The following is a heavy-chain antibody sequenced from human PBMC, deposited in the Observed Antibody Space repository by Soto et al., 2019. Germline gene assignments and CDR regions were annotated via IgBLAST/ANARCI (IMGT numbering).Heavy chain of an antibody. CDR2: ISSSGSTI. CDR3: ARIDGQEWLAYYFDY. V-gene: IGHV3-11*01. D-gene: IGHD3-3*01. J-gene: IGHJ4*02. Sequence: GGSLRLSCAASRFTFSDYYMSWIRQAPGKGLEWVSYISSSGSTIYYADSVKGRFTISRDNAKNSLYLQMNSLRAEDTAVYYYARIDGQEWLAYYFDYWGQGTLVTVSS. CDR1: RFTFSDYY.